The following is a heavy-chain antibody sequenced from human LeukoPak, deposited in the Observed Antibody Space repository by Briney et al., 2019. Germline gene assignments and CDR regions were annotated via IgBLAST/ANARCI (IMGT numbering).Heavy chain of an antibody. CDR1: GGTFSSYA. CDR2: IIPIFGTA. V-gene: IGHV1-69*05. Sequence: GASVKGSCKASGGTFSSYAISWVRQAPGQGLEWMGGIIPIFGTANYAQKFQGRVTITTDESTSTAYMELSSLRFEDTAVYYCARAIERGYSSSWQPFDYWGQGTLVTVSS. J-gene: IGHJ4*02. CDR3: ARAIERGYSSSWQPFDY. D-gene: IGHD6-13*01.